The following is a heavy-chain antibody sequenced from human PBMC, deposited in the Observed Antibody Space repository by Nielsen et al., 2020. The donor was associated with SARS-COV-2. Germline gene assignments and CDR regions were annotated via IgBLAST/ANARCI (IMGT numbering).Heavy chain of an antibody. D-gene: IGHD5-18*01. V-gene: IGHV3-30*03. J-gene: IGHJ4*02. CDR3: AIRGFTYGVDH. CDR1: GFSLSSYG. CDR2: ISYDGNNT. Sequence: GESLKISCAASGFSLSSYGMHWVRQAPGKGLEWLAVISYDGNNTFYADSVKGRFTISRDNSKNTLYLQMHSLRSDDTALYYCAIRGFTYGVDHWGQGTLVTVSS.